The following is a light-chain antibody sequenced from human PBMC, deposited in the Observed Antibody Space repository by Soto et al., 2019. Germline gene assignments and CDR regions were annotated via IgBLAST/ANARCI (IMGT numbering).Light chain of an antibody. CDR2: LGS. Sequence: IVMTQSPLSLPVTPGEPASISCRSSQSLLHSNVYNYLDWYLQKPGQSPQLLIYLGSNRTSGVPDRFSGSGSGTDFTLKISRVEADDVGVYYCMQALQTPWTFGQGTKVDIK. J-gene: IGKJ1*01. CDR1: QSLLHSNVYNY. CDR3: MQALQTPWT. V-gene: IGKV2-28*01.